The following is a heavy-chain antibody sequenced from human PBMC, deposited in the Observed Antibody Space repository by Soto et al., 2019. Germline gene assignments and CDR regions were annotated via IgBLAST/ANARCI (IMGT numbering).Heavy chain of an antibody. CDR3: ARYLDGSGSYYTNY. V-gene: IGHV1-18*01. Sequence: QVHLVQSGAEVKKPGASVKVSCKTSGYTFSRIGISWVRQAPGQGLEWMGWISPHKDNTYYAQRLQGRVTMTTDTSTSTAYMEPRSLRSDDTAVYFCARYLDGSGSYYTNYWGPGTLVTVSS. CDR1: GYTFSRIG. J-gene: IGHJ4*02. D-gene: IGHD3-10*01. CDR2: ISPHKDNT.